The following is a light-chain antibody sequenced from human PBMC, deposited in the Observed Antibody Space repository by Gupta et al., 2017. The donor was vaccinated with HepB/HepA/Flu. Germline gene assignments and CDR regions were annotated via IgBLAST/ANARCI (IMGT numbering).Light chain of an antibody. Sequence: ESSLPHSSATLCLSPGERATLSCGASQSVSRSYLAWYQQTPGLAPRLLIYDASSRATGIPDRFSGSGSGTDFTLSISRLEPEDFAVYSCLQDTNSPHTFGRGTKLEIK. V-gene: IGKV3D-20*01. CDR2: DAS. CDR3: LQDTNSPHT. CDR1: QSVSRSY. J-gene: IGKJ4*01.